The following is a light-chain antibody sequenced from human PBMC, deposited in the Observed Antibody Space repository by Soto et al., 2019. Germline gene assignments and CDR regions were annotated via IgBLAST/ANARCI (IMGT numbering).Light chain of an antibody. Sequence: EIVLTQSPGTLSLSSGERATLSCRASQSISDGYLAWYQQKPGQAPSLLIYDTSTRATGIPDRFSGSGSGTDFALTINRVEPEDCAIYFCQQYGSSPGTFGHGTKVAIK. V-gene: IGKV3-20*01. CDR3: QQYGSSPGT. CDR1: QSISDGY. CDR2: DTS. J-gene: IGKJ1*01.